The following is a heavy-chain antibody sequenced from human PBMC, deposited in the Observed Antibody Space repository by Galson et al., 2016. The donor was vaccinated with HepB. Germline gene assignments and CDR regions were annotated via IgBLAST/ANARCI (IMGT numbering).Heavy chain of an antibody. V-gene: IGHV1-46*01. Sequence: QSGAEVKKPGESLKTSCKASGYTFTNFYMHWVRQAPGQGLEWMGIINPSSSGTAYAQKFQDRVTMTRDTSTSTVYMELNNLRSEDTAVYYCARTDLPLTSCTGGTCYSYDYWGQGTLVTVSS. CDR1: GYTFTNFY. J-gene: IGHJ4*02. CDR2: INPSSSGT. CDR3: ARTDLPLTSCTGGTCYSYDY. D-gene: IGHD2-15*01.